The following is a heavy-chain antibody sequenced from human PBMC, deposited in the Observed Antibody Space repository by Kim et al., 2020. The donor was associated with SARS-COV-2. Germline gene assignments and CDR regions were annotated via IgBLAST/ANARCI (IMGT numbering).Heavy chain of an antibody. CDR2: ISSSGSTI. CDR1: GFTFSSYE. V-gene: IGHV3-48*03. J-gene: IGHJ6*02. Sequence: GGSLRLSCAASGFTFSSYEMNWVRQAPGKGLEWVSYISSSGSTIYYADSVKGRFTISRDNAKNSLYLQMNSLRAEDTAVYYCAREEAYYYGSGSYLWSYGMDVWGQGTTVTVSS. D-gene: IGHD3-10*01. CDR3: AREEAYYYGSGSYLWSYGMDV.